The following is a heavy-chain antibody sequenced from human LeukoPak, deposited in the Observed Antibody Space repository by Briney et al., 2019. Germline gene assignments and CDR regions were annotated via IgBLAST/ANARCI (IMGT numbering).Heavy chain of an antibody. Sequence: GGSLRLSCAASGFTFSSYTMSWVRQAPGKGLEWVSGISWNSGSIGYADSVKGRFTISRDNAKNSLYLQMNSLRAEDTALYYCAKAAVKIAVAGTPDYWGQGTLVTVSS. J-gene: IGHJ4*02. D-gene: IGHD6-19*01. CDR3: AKAAVKIAVAGTPDY. CDR2: ISWNSGSI. V-gene: IGHV3-9*01. CDR1: GFTFSSYT.